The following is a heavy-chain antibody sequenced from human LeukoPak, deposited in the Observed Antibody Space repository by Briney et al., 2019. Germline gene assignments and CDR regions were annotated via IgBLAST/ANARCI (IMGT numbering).Heavy chain of an antibody. CDR2: INPNSGGT. J-gene: IGHJ4*02. D-gene: IGHD6-19*01. Sequence: ASVKVSCKASGYTFTGYYMHWVRQAPGQGLEWMGWINPNSGGTNYAQKFQGWVTMTRDTSISTAYMELSRLRSDDTAVYYCVRAPYSSGGWSMWYYFDYWGQGTLVTASS. CDR1: GYTFTGYY. V-gene: IGHV1-2*04. CDR3: VRAPYSSGGWSMWYYFDY.